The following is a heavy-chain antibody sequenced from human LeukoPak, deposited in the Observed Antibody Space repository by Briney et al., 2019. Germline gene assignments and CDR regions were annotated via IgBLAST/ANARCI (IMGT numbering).Heavy chain of an antibody. Sequence: GASVKVSCKVSGYTLTELCMYWVRQAPGKGLEWMGGLDSEDGETIYAQRFQGRVTMTEDTSTDTAYMELSSLRSEDTAVYYCATLLKVDFRSGYNPNFHYWGQGTLVAVSS. V-gene: IGHV1-24*01. CDR1: GYTLTELC. D-gene: IGHD3-3*01. CDR3: ATLLKVDFRSGYNPNFHY. CDR2: LDSEDGET. J-gene: IGHJ4*02.